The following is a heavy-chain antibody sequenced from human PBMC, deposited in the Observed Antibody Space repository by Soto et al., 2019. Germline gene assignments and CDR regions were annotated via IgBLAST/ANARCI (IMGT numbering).Heavy chain of an antibody. Sequence: PGGSLRLSCAASGFSFSSYGMHWVRQAPGKGLEWVAVISYDGTNKYYVDPVKGRFTISRDNSKNTLFLQMNSLRADDTAVYYCAKDLPQEPIPMARGDIVYSPWYFGMDVWGQGT. J-gene: IGHJ6*02. V-gene: IGHV3-30*18. CDR1: GFSFSSYG. D-gene: IGHD3-10*01. CDR3: AKDLPQEPIPMARGDIVYSPWYFGMDV. CDR2: ISYDGTNK.